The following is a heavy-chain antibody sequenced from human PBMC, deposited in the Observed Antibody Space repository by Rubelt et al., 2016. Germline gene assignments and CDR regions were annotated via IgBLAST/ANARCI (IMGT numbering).Heavy chain of an antibody. CDR3: AGHWVTTIRGYWYFDL. V-gene: IGHV4-39*01. CDR2: IYYTGST. Sequence: QLLLQESGPGLVKPSETLSLTCTVSGGSISSSSYYWGWIRQPPGEGLEWIGPIYYTGSTYYNPSLKSRITVSVDTSKNQFSLKRGSVSAADTAVYYCAGHWVTTIRGYWYFDLWGRGTLVTVSA. CDR1: GGSISSSSYY. D-gene: IGHD5-12*01. J-gene: IGHJ2*01.